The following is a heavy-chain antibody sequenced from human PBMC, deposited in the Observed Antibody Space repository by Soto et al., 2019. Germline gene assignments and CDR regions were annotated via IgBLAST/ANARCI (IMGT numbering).Heavy chain of an antibody. CDR2: IYWDDDK. CDR3: AHSPIVGATLRQLNYYYYYGMDV. Sequence: QITLKESGPTLVKPTQTLTLTCTFSGFSLSTSGVGVGWIRQPPGKALEWLALIYWDDDKRYSPSLKSRLTITKDTSKNQVVLTMTNMDPVDTATYYCAHSPIVGATLRQLNYYYYYGMDVWGQGTTVTVSS. CDR1: GFSLSTSGVG. J-gene: IGHJ6*02. V-gene: IGHV2-5*02. D-gene: IGHD1-26*01.